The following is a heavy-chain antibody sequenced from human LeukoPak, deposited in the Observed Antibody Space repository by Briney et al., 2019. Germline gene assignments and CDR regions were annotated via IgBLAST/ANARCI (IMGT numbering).Heavy chain of an antibody. CDR2: INHSGST. Sequence: SETLSLTCAVYGGPFSGYYWSWIRQPPGKGLEWIGEINHSGSTNYNPSLKSRVTISVDTSKNQFSLKLSSVTAADTAVYYCARGWNVVVPAAGAYYYGMDVWGKGPTVTVSS. CDR3: ARGWNVVVPAAGAYYYGMDV. J-gene: IGHJ6*04. D-gene: IGHD2-2*01. CDR1: GGPFSGYY. V-gene: IGHV4-34*01.